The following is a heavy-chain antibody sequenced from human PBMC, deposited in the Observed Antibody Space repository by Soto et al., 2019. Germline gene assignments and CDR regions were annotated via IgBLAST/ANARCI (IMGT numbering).Heavy chain of an antibody. J-gene: IGHJ4*02. Sequence: GGSLRLSCAASGFTFSGSAMHWVRQASGKGLEWVGRIRSKTNSYATAYAASVKGRFTISRDDSKNTAYLQMNSLKTEDTAVYYCGVGAILFGDFDYWAREPWSPSPQ. D-gene: IGHD2-2*02. V-gene: IGHV3-73*01. CDR3: GVGAILFGDFDY. CDR1: GFTFSGSA. CDR2: IRSKTNSYAT.